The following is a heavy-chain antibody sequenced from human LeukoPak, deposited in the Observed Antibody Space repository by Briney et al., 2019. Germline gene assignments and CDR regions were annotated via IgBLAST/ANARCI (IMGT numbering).Heavy chain of an antibody. D-gene: IGHD6-13*01. CDR3: ARSGDSSSWYALDH. CDR1: GYAFTNYG. CDR2: ISAYNGNT. J-gene: IGHJ4*02. V-gene: IGHV1-18*01. Sequence: ASVKVSCKASGYAFTNYGITWVRQAPGQGLEWMGWISAYNGNTNYAQKLQGRVTMTTDTSTSTAYMELRSLRSDDTAVYYCARSGDSSSWYALDHWGQGTLVTVSS.